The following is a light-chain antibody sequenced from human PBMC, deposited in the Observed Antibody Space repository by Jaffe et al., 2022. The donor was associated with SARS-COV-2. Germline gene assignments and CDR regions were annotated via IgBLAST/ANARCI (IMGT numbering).Light chain of an antibody. CDR3: QQLYSYPYT. Sequence: DIQLAQSPSFLSASVGDRVTITCRASQGISSDLAWYQQKPGKAPKLLISAASTLQSGVPSRFSGSGSGTEFTLTISSLQPEDFATYFCQQLYSYPYTFGQGTKLEI. CDR1: QGISSD. CDR2: AAS. J-gene: IGKJ2*01. V-gene: IGKV1-9*01.